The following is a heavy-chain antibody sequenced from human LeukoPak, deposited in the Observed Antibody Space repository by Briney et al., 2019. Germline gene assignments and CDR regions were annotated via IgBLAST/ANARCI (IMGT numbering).Heavy chain of an antibody. V-gene: IGHV4-39*01. CDR2: IYYSGST. CDR3: AGRRIVATIDY. Sequence: PSETLSLTCTVSGGSISCSNYYWGWIRQPPGKGLEWIGSIYYSGSTYYNPSLKSRVTISVDTSKNQFSLKLSSVTAADTAVYYCAGRRIVATIDYWGQGTLVTVSS. J-gene: IGHJ4*02. CDR1: GGSISCSNYY. D-gene: IGHD5-12*01.